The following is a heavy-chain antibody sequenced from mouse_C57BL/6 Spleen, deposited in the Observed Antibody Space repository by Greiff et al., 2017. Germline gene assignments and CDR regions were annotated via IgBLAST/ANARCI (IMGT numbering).Heavy chain of an antibody. CDR2: SRNKANDYTT. Sequence: EVKVVESGGGLVQSGRSLRLSCATSGFTFSDFYMEWVRQAPGKGLEWIAASRNKANDYTTEYSASVKGRFIVSRDTSQSILYLQMNALRAEDTAIYYCARDGIYYDYDGAWFAYWGQGTLVTVSA. V-gene: IGHV7-1*01. CDR3: ARDGIYYDYDGAWFAY. J-gene: IGHJ3*01. D-gene: IGHD2-4*01. CDR1: GFTFSDFY.